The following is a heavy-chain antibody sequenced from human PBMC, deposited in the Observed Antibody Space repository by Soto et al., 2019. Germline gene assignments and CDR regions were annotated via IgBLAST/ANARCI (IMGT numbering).Heavy chain of an antibody. Sequence: QVQLVQSGAEVKKPGSSVKVSCKASGATFSSYAISWVRQAPGQGLGWMGGIIPIFGTANYAQKFQGRVTITADESTSTAYMELSSLRSEDTAVYYCARERIQPYGIWDYWGQGTLVTVSS. J-gene: IGHJ4*02. CDR1: GATFSSYA. D-gene: IGHD5-18*01. V-gene: IGHV1-69*12. CDR2: IIPIFGTA. CDR3: ARERIQPYGIWDY.